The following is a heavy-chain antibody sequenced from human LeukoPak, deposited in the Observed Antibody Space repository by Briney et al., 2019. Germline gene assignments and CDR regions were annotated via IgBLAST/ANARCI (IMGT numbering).Heavy chain of an antibody. D-gene: IGHD3-9*01. J-gene: IGHJ4*02. V-gene: IGHV4-61*02. CDR2: IYTSGST. CDR1: GGSISSGSYY. Sequence: PSETLSLTCTGSGGSISSGSYYWSWIRQPAGKGLEWIGRIYTSGSTNYNPSLKSRVTISVDTSKNQFSLKLSSVTAADTAVYYCARLGPYYDILTGYYPEDYWGQGTLVTVSS. CDR3: ARLGPYYDILTGYYPEDY.